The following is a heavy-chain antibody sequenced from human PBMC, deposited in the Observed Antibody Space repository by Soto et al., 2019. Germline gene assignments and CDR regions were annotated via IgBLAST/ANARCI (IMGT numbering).Heavy chain of an antibody. CDR3: VRDRPPLGSGYYFELDS. D-gene: IGHD3-22*01. Sequence: GSLRLSCAVSGFSFSAYWMSWVRQAPGKGLEWVANIKKDGSEQYYVDSVKGRFTISRDNARNLLYLQMNSLRGEDTAVYYCVRDRPPLGSGYYFELDSWGPGTLVTVSS. J-gene: IGHJ4*02. CDR2: IKKDGSEQ. V-gene: IGHV3-7*03. CDR1: GFSFSAYW.